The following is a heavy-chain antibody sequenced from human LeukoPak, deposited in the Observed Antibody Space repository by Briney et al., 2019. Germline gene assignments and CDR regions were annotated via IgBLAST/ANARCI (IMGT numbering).Heavy chain of an antibody. V-gene: IGHV1-8*01. D-gene: IGHD6-6*01. CDR3: ARGLYSSSSSYYYYYYMDV. J-gene: IGHJ6*03. CDR2: MNPNSGNT. Sequence: ASVKVSCKASGYTFTSYDINWVRQATGQGLEWMGWMNPNSGNTGYAQKFQGRVTMTRNTSISTAYMELSSLRSEDTAVYYCARGLYSSSSSYYYYYYMDVWGKGTTVTVSS. CDR1: GYTFTSYD.